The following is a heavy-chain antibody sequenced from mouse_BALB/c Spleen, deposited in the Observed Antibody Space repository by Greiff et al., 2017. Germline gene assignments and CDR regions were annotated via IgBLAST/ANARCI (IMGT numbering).Heavy chain of an antibody. J-gene: IGHJ4*01. CDR2: ISSGSSTI. V-gene: IGHV5-17*02. CDR1: GFTFSSFG. Sequence: EVKVEESGGGLVQPGGSRKLSCAASGFTFSSFGMHWVRQAPEKGLEWVAYISSGSSTIYYADTVKGRFTISRDNPKNTLFLQMTSLRSEDTAMYYCARSAYRGGAAMDYWGQGAAMDYWGQGTSVTVSS. D-gene: IGHD2-14*01. CDR3: ARSAYRGGAAMDYWGQGAAMDY.